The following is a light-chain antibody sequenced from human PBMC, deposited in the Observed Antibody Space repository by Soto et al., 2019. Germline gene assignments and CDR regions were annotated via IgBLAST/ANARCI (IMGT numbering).Light chain of an antibody. CDR2: KNN. Sequence: QSALTQAPSASGTPGQRVIISCSGSSSNIGSNYVYWYQQLPGTAPKLLIYKNNQRPSGVPDRFSGSKSGTSASLAISGLRSEDEGDYYCAAWDDSLSGGVFGTGTKLTVL. V-gene: IGLV1-47*01. J-gene: IGLJ1*01. CDR1: SSNIGSNY. CDR3: AAWDDSLSGGV.